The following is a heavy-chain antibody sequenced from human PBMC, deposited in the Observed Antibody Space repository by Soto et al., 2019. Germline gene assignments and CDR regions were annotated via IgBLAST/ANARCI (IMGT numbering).Heavy chain of an antibody. V-gene: IGHV3-33*08. CDR2: ISFDGTNK. Sequence: GGSLRLSCAASGFTFSNFGMHWFRQAPGKGLEWMSVISFDGTNKYYADSVKGRFTVSRDNSKNTLYLQMNSLRAEDTALYYCARDKDLQPTVWGFWGQGIQVTVSS. CDR3: ARDKDLQPTVWGF. D-gene: IGHD3-16*01. CDR1: GFTFSNFG. J-gene: IGHJ4*02.